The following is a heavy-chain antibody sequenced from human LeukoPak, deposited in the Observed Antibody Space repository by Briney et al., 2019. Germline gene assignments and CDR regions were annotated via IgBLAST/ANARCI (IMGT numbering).Heavy chain of an antibody. Sequence: SQTLSLTCTVSGGSITSTDYYWSWIRQPPGKGLEWIGHIYHSGTTYYNPSVKSRMTISVDTSKNQFSLNLRSVTAVDTAVYYCARVQYCSGGSCHNLRLFDQWGQGTLVTVSS. CDR3: ARVQYCSGGSCHNLRLFDQ. CDR1: GGSITSTDYY. V-gene: IGHV4-30-4*08. J-gene: IGHJ4*02. D-gene: IGHD2-15*01. CDR2: IYHSGTT.